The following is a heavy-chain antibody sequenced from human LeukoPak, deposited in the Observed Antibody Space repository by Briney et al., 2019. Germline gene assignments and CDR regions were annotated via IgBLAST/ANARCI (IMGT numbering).Heavy chain of an antibody. CDR2: IYYSGST. D-gene: IGHD6-6*01. CDR3: ARHGSEQLVLGAFDI. Sequence: SETLSLTCTVSGGSISSSSYYWGWIRQPPGKGREWIGSIYYSGSTYYNPSLKSRVTISVDTSKNQFSLKLSSVTAADTAVYYCARHGSEQLVLGAFDIWGQGTMVTVSS. CDR1: GGSISSSSYY. V-gene: IGHV4-39*01. J-gene: IGHJ3*02.